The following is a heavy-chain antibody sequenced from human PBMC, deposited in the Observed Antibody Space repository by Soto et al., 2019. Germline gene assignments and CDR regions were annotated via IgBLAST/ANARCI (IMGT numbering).Heavy chain of an antibody. CDR3: TGEGLVAAAFDY. CDR1: GFTFSSYA. J-gene: IGHJ4*02. D-gene: IGHD5-12*01. Sequence: QVQLVESGGGVVQPGRSLRLSCAASGFTFSSYAMHWVRQAPGKGLEWVAVISYDGSNKYYADSVKGRFTISRDNSKNTLYLQMNSLRAEDTAVYYCTGEGLVAAAFDYWGQGTLVTVSS. CDR2: ISYDGSNK. V-gene: IGHV3-30-3*01.